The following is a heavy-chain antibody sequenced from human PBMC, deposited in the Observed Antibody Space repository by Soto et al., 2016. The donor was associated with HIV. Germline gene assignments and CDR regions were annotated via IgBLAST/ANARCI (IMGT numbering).Heavy chain of an antibody. D-gene: IGHD3-10*01. CDR2: IIPTFGIP. J-gene: IGHJ4*02. V-gene: IGHV1-69*12. Sequence: QVQLVQSGAEVKKPGSSVKVSCKASGGTFSSYAISWVRQAPGQGLEWMGGIIPTFGIPNYAQKFQDRLSITADESTSTAYMELRSLRSEDTAVYYCARGSIIAGPYRPGSLHYWGQGTLVTVSS. CDR3: ARGSIIAGPYRPGSLHY. CDR1: GGTFSSYA.